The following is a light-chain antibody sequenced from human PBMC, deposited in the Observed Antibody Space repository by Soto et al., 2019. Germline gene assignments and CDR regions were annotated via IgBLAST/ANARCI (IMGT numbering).Light chain of an antibody. CDR2: GAS. CDR1: QSVSSSY. J-gene: IGKJ1*01. V-gene: IGKV3-15*01. Sequence: EIVLTQSPGTLSLSPGERATLSCRASQSVSSSYLAWYQQKPGQAPRLLVYGASTRATGIPARFSGSGSGTEFTLTISSLQSEDSAVYYCQQYSNWPPWTFGQGTKV. CDR3: QQYSNWPPWT.